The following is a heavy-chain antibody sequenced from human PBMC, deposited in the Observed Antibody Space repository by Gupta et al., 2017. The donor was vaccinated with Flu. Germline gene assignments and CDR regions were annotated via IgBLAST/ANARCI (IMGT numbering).Heavy chain of an antibody. J-gene: IGHJ4*02. CDR3: GRAPDS. CDR1: AGSISSGTYY. CDR2: TYGNGKI. Sequence: QLQLQESGPGLVKPSETLSLTCTVSAGSISSGTYYWGWIRQPPGKGLEWIGSTYGNGKIYYNPSLKSRVTISVHTSENQFSLRLTSVTAADTAVYYCGRAPDSWGQGTLVTVSS. V-gene: IGHV4-39*01.